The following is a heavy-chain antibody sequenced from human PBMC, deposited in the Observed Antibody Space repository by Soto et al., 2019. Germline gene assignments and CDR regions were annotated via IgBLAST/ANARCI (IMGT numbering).Heavy chain of an antibody. D-gene: IGHD3-16*01. V-gene: IGHV3-74*03. CDR3: ARDLGGPDY. Sequence: DLEESGGGLVQPGGSLRLSCAASGFSLSPYWMHWVRQVPGRGLEWVARLSSDGFGAAYADSVKGRFFISRDIARNTLSLQMNSLRADDTAVYYCARDLGGPDYWGRGNSVTVSS. CDR1: GFSLSPYW. CDR2: LSSDGFGA. J-gene: IGHJ4*02.